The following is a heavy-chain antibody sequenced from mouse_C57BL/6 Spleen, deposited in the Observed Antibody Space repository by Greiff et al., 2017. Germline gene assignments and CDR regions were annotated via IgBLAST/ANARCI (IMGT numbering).Heavy chain of an antibody. J-gene: IGHJ2*01. Sequence: QVQLQQPGAELVKPGASVMLSCKASGFTFTSYWMHWVKQRPGQGLEWIGMIHPNSGSTNYNEKFKSKATLTVDKSSITAYMQLSSLTSEDSAVYYCARKGLPTPFDYWGQGTTLTVSS. CDR3: ARKGLPTPFDY. CDR2: IHPNSGST. V-gene: IGHV1-64*01. D-gene: IGHD2-1*01. CDR1: GFTFTSYW.